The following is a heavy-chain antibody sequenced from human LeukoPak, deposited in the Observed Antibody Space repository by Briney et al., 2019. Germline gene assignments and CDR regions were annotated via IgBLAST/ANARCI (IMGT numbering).Heavy chain of an antibody. CDR3: ASGGEQLVRPLDY. CDR2: ISSDGSST. V-gene: IGHV3-74*01. Sequence: PGGSLRPSCAASGFTFSSYWMHWVRQAPGKGLVWVSRISSDGSSTSYADSVKGRFTISRDNAKNTLYLQMNSLRAEDTAVYYCASGGEQLVRPLDYWGQGTLVTVSS. D-gene: IGHD6-6*01. J-gene: IGHJ4*02. CDR1: GFTFSSYW.